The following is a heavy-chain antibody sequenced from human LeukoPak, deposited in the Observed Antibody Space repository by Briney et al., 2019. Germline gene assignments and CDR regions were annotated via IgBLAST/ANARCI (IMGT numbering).Heavy chain of an antibody. V-gene: IGHV3-30-3*01. D-gene: IGHD3-3*01. CDR2: ISFDGSNT. CDR3: ARAGYYLSPYFFDY. CDR1: GFTFSTYT. J-gene: IGHJ4*02. Sequence: GGSLRLSCAASGFTFSTYTMHWVRQAPGKGLEWVAFISFDGSNTYYADSVKGRFTISRDNSKNTLYLQMNSLRAEDTAVYYCARAGYYLSPYFFDYRGQGTLVTVSS.